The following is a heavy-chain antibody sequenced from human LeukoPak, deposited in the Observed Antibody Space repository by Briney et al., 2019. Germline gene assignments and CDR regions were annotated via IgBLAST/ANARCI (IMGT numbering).Heavy chain of an antibody. D-gene: IGHD6-19*01. V-gene: IGHV4-59*01. Sequence: SETLSLTCTVSGGSISSYYWSWIRQPPGKGLEWIGYIYSSGSTNYNPSLKSRVTISVDTSKNQFSLKLSSVTAADAAVYYCARDGSSNGGRLYSSGWYYFDYWGQGTLVTVSS. CDR3: ARDGSSNGGRLYSSGWYYFDY. CDR1: GGSISSYY. CDR2: IYSSGST. J-gene: IGHJ4*02.